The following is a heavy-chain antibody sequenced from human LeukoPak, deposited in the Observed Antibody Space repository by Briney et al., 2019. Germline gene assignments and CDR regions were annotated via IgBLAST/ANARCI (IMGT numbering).Heavy chain of an antibody. V-gene: IGHV1-8*01. Sequence: ASVKVSCKASGYTFTSYDINWVRQATGQGLEWMGWMNPNSGNTGYAQKFQGRVTMTRNTSISTAYMELSSLRSEDTAVYYCARGRYSTYVWGSYRFGSKAFDIWGQGPMVTVSS. CDR2: MNPNSGNT. D-gene: IGHD3-16*02. CDR1: GYTFTSYD. CDR3: ARGRYSTYVWGSYRFGSKAFDI. J-gene: IGHJ3*02.